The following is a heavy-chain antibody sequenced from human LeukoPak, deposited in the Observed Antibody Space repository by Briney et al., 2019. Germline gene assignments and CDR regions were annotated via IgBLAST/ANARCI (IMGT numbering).Heavy chain of an antibody. J-gene: IGHJ4*02. CDR1: GGSISSGGYY. D-gene: IGHD3-16*01. V-gene: IGHV4-31*03. CDR2: IYYSGST. Sequence: SETLSLTCTVSGGSISSGGYYWSWIRQHPGKGLEWIGYIYYSGSTYYNSSLKSRVTISVDTSKNQFSLKLSSVTAADTAVYYCARDREGAFDYWGQGTLVTVSS. CDR3: ARDREGAFDY.